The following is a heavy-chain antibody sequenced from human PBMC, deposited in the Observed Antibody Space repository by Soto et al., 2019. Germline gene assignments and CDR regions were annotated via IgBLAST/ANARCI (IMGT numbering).Heavy chain of an antibody. Sequence: SETLSLTCAVYGGSFSGYYWSWIRQPPGKGLEWIGEINHSGSTNYNPSLKSRVTISVDTSKNQFSLKLSSVIAADTAVYYCARGCMGATVYYYYGMDVWGQGTTVTVSS. CDR2: INHSGST. J-gene: IGHJ6*02. V-gene: IGHV4-34*01. CDR1: GGSFSGYY. CDR3: ARGCMGATVYYYYGMDV. D-gene: IGHD4-17*01.